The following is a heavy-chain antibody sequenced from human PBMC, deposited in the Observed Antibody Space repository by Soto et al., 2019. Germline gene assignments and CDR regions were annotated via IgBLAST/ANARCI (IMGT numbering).Heavy chain of an antibody. Sequence: PGGSLRLSCAASGFTFSSYAMHWVRQAPGKGLEWVAVISYDGSNKYYADSVKGRFTISRDNSKNTLYLQMNSLRAEDTAVYYCARVGGVRGDRHAFDIWGQGTMVTVSS. CDR2: ISYDGSNK. J-gene: IGHJ3*02. CDR1: GFTFSSYA. CDR3: ARVGGVRGDRHAFDI. V-gene: IGHV3-30-3*01. D-gene: IGHD3-10*01.